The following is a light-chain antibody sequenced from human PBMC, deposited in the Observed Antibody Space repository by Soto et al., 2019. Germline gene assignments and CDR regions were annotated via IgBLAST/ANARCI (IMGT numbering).Light chain of an antibody. Sequence: ETVMTQSPATLSLSPGERATLSCRASQSVSSKFVWYQQKPGQAPRFLIYGASTRATGIPARFRGSGSGTEFTLTIDSLQSEDFAVYYCQQYNDWPPAFGGGTKVEIK. CDR2: GAS. CDR1: QSVSSK. CDR3: QQYNDWPPA. V-gene: IGKV3-15*01. J-gene: IGKJ4*01.